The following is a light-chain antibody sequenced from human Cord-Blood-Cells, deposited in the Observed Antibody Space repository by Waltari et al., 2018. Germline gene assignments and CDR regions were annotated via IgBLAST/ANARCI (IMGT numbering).Light chain of an antibody. CDR3: QQYGSSPPLT. J-gene: IGKJ4*01. CDR1: QSVSSSY. CDR2: GAS. V-gene: IGKV3-20*01. Sequence: EIVLPQSQGTLSLSPGEMATLACSASQSVSSSYLAWYQQKPGQAPRLLIYGASRRATGIPDRFSGSGSGTDFTLTISRLEPEDFAVYYCQQYGSSPPLTFGGGTKVEIK.